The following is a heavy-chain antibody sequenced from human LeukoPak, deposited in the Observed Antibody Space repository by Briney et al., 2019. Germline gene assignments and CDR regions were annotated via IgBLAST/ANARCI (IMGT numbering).Heavy chain of an antibody. CDR3: ARELVEMATICWFDP. J-gene: IGHJ5*02. V-gene: IGHV3-30-3*01. CDR2: ISYDGSNK. D-gene: IGHD5-24*01. CDR1: GFTFSSYA. Sequence: GRSLRLSCAASGFTFSSYAMHWVRQAPGKGLEWVAVISYDGSNKYYAGSVKGRFTISRDNSKNTLYLQMNSLRAEDTAVYYCARELVEMATICWFDPWGQGTLVTVSS.